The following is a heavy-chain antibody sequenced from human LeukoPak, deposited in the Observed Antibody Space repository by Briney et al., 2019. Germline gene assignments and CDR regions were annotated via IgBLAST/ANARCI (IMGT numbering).Heavy chain of an antibody. CDR1: GFTFSSYA. CDR3: ARGPSSLRDSFDY. V-gene: IGHV3-23*01. Sequence: GGSLRLSCAASGFTFSSYAMSWVRQAPGKGLEWVSAISGSGGSTYYADSVKGRFTISRDNSKNTLYLQMNSLRAEGTAVYYCARGPSSLRDSFDYWGQGTLVTVSS. J-gene: IGHJ4*02. CDR2: ISGSGGST.